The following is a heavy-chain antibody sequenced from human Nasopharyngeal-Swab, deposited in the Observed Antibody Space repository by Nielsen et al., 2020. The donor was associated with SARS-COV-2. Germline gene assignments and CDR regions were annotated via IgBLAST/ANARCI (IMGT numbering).Heavy chain of an antibody. CDR3: ARDPPSYCSGGSCYSDY. J-gene: IGHJ4*02. Sequence: GGSLRLSCAASGFTVSSNYMSCVLQAPGKGLEWVSVIYSGGSTYYADSVKGRFTISRDNSKNTLYLQMNSLRAEDTAVYYCARDPPSYCSGGSCYSDYWGQGTLVTVSS. V-gene: IGHV3-53*01. CDR2: IYSGGST. D-gene: IGHD2-15*01. CDR1: GFTVSSNY.